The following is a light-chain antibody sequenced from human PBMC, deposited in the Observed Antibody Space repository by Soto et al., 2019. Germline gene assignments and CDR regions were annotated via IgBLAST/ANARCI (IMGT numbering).Light chain of an antibody. Sequence: DIVMTQSPLSLPVTPGEPASISCRSSQSLLHSNGYNHLEWYLQKPGQSPQLLIYLGSDRASGVPDRFSGSGSGTDFTLKISRGEAEDVGVYYCMRGLSGFTFGPGTKVEIK. V-gene: IGKV2-28*01. CDR2: LGS. CDR1: QSLLHSNGYNH. J-gene: IGKJ3*01. CDR3: MRGLSGFT.